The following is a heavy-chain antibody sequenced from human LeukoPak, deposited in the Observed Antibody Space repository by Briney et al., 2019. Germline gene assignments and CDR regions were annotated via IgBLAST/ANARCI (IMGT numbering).Heavy chain of an antibody. CDR2: IYPGDSDI. J-gene: IGHJ5*02. D-gene: IGHD6-6*01. V-gene: IGHV5-51*01. Sequence: GESLKISCKHSEYSFPNYCIGWVRQMPGKGPEWMGIIYPGDSDIRYSPSFQGQVTISADKSINTAYLQWSSLKASDTAMYYCARTNGYSSSSAFDPWGQGTLVTVSS. CDR1: EYSFPNYC. CDR3: ARTNGYSSSSAFDP.